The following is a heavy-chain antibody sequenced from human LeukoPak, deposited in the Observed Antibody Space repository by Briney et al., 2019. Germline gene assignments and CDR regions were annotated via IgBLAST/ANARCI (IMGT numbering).Heavy chain of an antibody. CDR1: GGSISSSSYY. Sequence: SETLSLTCTVSGGSISSSSYYWGWIRQPPGKGLEWIGSIYYSGSTYYNPSLKSRVTISVDTSKNQFSLKLSSVTAAATAAYYGARPAGIAAAVDYWGQGSLVTVSS. CDR2: IYYSGST. J-gene: IGHJ4*02. V-gene: IGHV4-39*01. D-gene: IGHD6-13*01. CDR3: ARPAGIAAAVDY.